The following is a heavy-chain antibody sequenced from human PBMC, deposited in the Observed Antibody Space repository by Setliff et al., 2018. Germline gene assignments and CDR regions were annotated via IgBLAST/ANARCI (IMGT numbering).Heavy chain of an antibody. CDR1: GFTVSSNY. J-gene: IGHJ6*03. V-gene: IGHV4-34*01. CDR2: INHSGST. Sequence: LSCAASGFTVSSNYMSWARQAPGKGLEWIGEINHSGSTNYNPSLKSRVTIPVDTSKNQFSLKLSSVTAADTAVYYCARGKPFFGVVIMGYYYYMDVWGKGTTVTVSS. D-gene: IGHD3-3*01. CDR3: ARGKPFFGVVIMGYYYYMDV.